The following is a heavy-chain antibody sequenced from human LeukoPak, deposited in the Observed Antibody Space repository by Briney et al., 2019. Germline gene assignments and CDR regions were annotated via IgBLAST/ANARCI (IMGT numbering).Heavy chain of an antibody. V-gene: IGHV3-30*02. D-gene: IGHD6-13*01. Sequence: GGSLRLSCAASGFTFSSYGMHWVRQASGKGLEWVTFIQYDGSNKYYADSVKGRFTISRDNSKNTLYLQMNSLRADDTAVYYCAKDRRAAVVPFDYWGQGTLVTVSS. CDR3: AKDRRAAVVPFDY. CDR1: GFTFSSYG. J-gene: IGHJ4*02. CDR2: IQYDGSNK.